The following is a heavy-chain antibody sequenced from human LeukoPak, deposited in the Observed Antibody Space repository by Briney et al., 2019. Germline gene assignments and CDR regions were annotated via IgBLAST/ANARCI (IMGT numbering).Heavy chain of an antibody. J-gene: IGHJ3*02. CDR2: ISGSGGST. D-gene: IGHD3-22*01. Sequence: QSSETLSLTCAVYGGAFSGYYWSWIRQPPGKGLEWVSAISGSGGSTYYADSVKGRFTISRDNSKNTLYLQMNSLRAEDTAVYYCAKDSLPGGYYDSSGYFLLGAFDIWGQGTMVTVSS. CDR3: AKDSLPGGYYDSSGYFLLGAFDI. CDR1: GGAFSGYY. V-gene: IGHV3-23*01.